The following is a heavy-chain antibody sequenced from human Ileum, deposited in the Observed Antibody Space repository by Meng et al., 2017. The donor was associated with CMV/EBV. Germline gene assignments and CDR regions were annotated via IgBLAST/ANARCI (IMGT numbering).Heavy chain of an antibody. CDR1: GFSLSYSL. D-gene: IGHD3-3*01. CDR2: ISDSGGNT. V-gene: IGHV3-23*01. J-gene: IGHJ4*02. Sequence: LSCAASGFSLSYSLMSWVRQAPGKGPEWVSGISDSGGNTYYADSVRGRFTISRDNSRNILYLQMNSLRAEDTALYYCTKDGVGLQSEDWGQGTLVTVSS. CDR3: TKDGVGLQSED.